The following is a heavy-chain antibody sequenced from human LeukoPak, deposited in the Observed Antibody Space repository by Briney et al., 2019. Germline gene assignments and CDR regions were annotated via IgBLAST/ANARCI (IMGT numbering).Heavy chain of an antibody. CDR2: IKSKTDGGTT. CDR3: TTDLRWELRPFDY. Sequence: GGSLRLSCTASGLIFSDYGMSWVRQTPGKGLEWVGRIKSKTDGGTTDYAAPVKGRFTISTDDSKNTLYLQMNSLETEDTAVYYCTTDLRWELRPFDYWGQGTLVTVSS. J-gene: IGHJ4*02. D-gene: IGHD1-26*01. CDR1: GLIFSDYG. V-gene: IGHV3-15*01.